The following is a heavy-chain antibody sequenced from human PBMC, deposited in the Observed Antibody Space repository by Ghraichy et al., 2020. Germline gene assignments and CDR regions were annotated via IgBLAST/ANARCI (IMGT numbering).Heavy chain of an antibody. CDR1: GFTFSSYW. V-gene: IGHV3-74*01. J-gene: IGHJ4*02. CDR3: ARSILQMGSPTDY. Sequence: GESLNISCAASGFTFSSYWMHWVRQAPGKGLVWVSRINTDGSSTSYADSVKGRFTISRDNAQNTLYLQMNSLRDEDTAVYYCARSILQMGSPTDYWGQGTLVTVSS. CDR2: INTDGSST. D-gene: IGHD1-26*01.